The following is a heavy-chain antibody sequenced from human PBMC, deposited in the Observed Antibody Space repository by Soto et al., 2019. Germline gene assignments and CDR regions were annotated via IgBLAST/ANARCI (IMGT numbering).Heavy chain of an antibody. V-gene: IGHV3-7*04. Sequence: EVQLVESGGGLVQPGGSLRLSCAASGFTFNTYWMTWVRQAPRRRLEWVAIIKQDGSQNYYADSVKGRFTISRANAKDSLYLQLSSLRVEDTAVYYCAGGPGWFFDFWGRGTLVTVSS. CDR3: AGGPGWFFDF. CDR2: IKQDGSQN. J-gene: IGHJ2*01. CDR1: GFTFNTYW.